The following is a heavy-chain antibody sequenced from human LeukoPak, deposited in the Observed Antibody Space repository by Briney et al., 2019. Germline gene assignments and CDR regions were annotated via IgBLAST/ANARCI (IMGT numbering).Heavy chain of an antibody. V-gene: IGHV3-21*01. CDR2: ISSSSSYI. D-gene: IGHD2-2*01. Sequence: GGSLRLSCAASGFTFSNAWMSWVRQAPGKGLEWVSSISSSSSYIYYADSVKGRFTISRDNAKNSLYLQMNSLRAEDTAVYYCASGDMPPDYWGQGTLVTVSS. J-gene: IGHJ4*02. CDR1: GFTFSNAW. CDR3: ASGDMPPDY.